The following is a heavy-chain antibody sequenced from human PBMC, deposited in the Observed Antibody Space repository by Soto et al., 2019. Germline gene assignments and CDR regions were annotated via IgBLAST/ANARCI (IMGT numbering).Heavy chain of an antibody. CDR3: ARDSRWCSSTSCYTAYYDFWSGYSNYGMDV. V-gene: IGHV1-2*04. CDR2: INPNSGGT. Sequence: ASVKVSCKASGYTFTGYYMHWVRQAPGQGLEWMGWINPNSGGTNYAQKFQGWVTMTRDTSISTAYMELSRLRSDDTAVYYCARDSRWCSSTSCYTAYYDFWSGYSNYGMDVWGQGTTVTVSS. J-gene: IGHJ6*02. D-gene: IGHD3-3*01. CDR1: GYTFTGYY.